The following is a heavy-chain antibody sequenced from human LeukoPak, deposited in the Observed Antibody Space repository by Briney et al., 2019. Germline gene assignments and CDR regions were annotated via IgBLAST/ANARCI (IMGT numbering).Heavy chain of an antibody. J-gene: IGHJ4*02. CDR2: IYASGNT. CDR1: GASVSTYY. Sequence: LETLSLTCSVSGASVSTYYWGWIRRPAGKGLEWIGRIYASGNTNYNPSLKSRVTISRDASKNQFSQRLTSVTAADTAVYYCARDYGGNYHFDFWGQGTLVTVSS. D-gene: IGHD4/OR15-4a*01. CDR3: ARDYGGNYHFDF. V-gene: IGHV4-4*07.